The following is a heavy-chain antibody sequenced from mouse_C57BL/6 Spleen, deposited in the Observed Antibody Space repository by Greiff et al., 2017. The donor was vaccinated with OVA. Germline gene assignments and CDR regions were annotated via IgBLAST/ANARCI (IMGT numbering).Heavy chain of an antibody. J-gene: IGHJ3*01. D-gene: IGHD4-1*01. Sequence: VQLQQSGAELVRPGASVKLSCTASGFNIKDDYMHWVKQRPEPGLEWIGWLAPENGDTEYASKFQGKATITADTSSNTAYLQLSSLTSEDTAVYYCTTGTGPWFAYWGQGTLVTVSA. V-gene: IGHV14-4*01. CDR3: TTGTGPWFAY. CDR2: LAPENGDT. CDR1: GFNIKDDY.